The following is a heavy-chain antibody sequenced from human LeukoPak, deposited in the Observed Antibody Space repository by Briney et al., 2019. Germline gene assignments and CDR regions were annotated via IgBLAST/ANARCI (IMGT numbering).Heavy chain of an antibody. V-gene: IGHV1-8*03. D-gene: IGHD7-27*01. CDR3: ARVLTNWGFDY. J-gene: IGHJ4*02. CDR2: MNPNSGNT. CDR1: GYTFTSYD. Sequence: ASVTVSCKASGYTFTSYDINWVRQATGQGLEWMGWMNPNSGNTGYAQKFQGRVTITRNTSISTAYMELSSLRSEDTAVYYCARVLTNWGFDYWGQGTLVTVSS.